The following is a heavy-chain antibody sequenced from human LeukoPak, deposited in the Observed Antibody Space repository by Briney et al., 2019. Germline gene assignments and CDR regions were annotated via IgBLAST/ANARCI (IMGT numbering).Heavy chain of an antibody. Sequence: GRSLRLSCAASGFTFSSYAMHWVRQAPGKGLEWVAVISYDGSNKYYADSVKGRFTVARDNGKNSLFLQMDSLTSDDTALYYCSTWAFYHGLDVWGQGATVIVSS. V-gene: IGHV3-30*01. J-gene: IGHJ6*02. CDR1: GFTFSSYA. D-gene: IGHD2/OR15-2a*01. CDR3: STWAFYHGLDV. CDR2: ISYDGSNK.